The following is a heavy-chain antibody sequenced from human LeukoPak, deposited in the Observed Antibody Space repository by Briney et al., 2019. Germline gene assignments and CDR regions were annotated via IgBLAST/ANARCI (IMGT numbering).Heavy chain of an antibody. D-gene: IGHD5-24*01. Sequence: SETLSLTCTVSGGSISSSSYYWGWIRQPPGKGLEWIGSIYYSGSTYYNPSLKSRVTMSVDTSKNQFSLRLSSVTAADTAVYYCARRRWLQFDYWGQGTLVTVSS. CDR3: ARRRWLQFDY. CDR2: IYYSGST. CDR1: GGSISSSSYY. V-gene: IGHV4-39*07. J-gene: IGHJ4*02.